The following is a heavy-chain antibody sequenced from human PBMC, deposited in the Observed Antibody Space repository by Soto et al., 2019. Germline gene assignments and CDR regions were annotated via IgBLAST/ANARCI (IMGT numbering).Heavy chain of an antibody. CDR1: GYTFTHYG. V-gene: IGHV1-18*01. CDR2: ISAFNGNT. Sequence: QVQLVQSGAEVRKPGASVKVSCKASGYTFTHYGIRWVRQAPGQGLAWMGWISAFNGNTKYVENFQDRVTMTTDTSTNTSHLQLTSLRSDDTAMNYCARVYGSGSYIAFDIWGQGTMVTVSS. J-gene: IGHJ3*02. CDR3: ARVYGSGSYIAFDI. D-gene: IGHD3-10*01.